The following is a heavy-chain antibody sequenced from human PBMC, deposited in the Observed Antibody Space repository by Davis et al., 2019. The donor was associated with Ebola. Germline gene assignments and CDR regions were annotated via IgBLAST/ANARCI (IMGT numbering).Heavy chain of an antibody. CDR3: AREPKGQAGFDY. V-gene: IGHV3-11*06. J-gene: IGHJ4*02. D-gene: IGHD6-25*01. CDR1: GFNFSEYY. CDR2: LTIRSSYA. Sequence: PGGSLRLSCAASGFNFSEYYMSWIRQAPGQGLEWLSYLTIRSSYANYYADSVKGRFTVSRDNAKNTVHLQMTSLRVEDTGVYYCAREPKGQAGFDYWGQGTQVTVSS.